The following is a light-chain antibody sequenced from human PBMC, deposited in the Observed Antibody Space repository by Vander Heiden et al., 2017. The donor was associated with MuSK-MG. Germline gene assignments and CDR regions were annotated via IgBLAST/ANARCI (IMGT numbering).Light chain of an antibody. Sequence: DIQMTQSPSSLSASVGDRVTITCRASQSISSYLNWYQQKPGKAPKLLIYAASSLQSGVPSRFSGSGSGTDFTLTISSLQPEDSATYYCHQSYSTLLTFGPGTKVDIK. V-gene: IGKV1-39*01. J-gene: IGKJ3*01. CDR1: QSISSY. CDR3: HQSYSTLLT. CDR2: AAS.